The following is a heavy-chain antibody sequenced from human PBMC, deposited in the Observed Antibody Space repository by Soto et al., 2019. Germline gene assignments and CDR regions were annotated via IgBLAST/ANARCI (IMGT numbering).Heavy chain of an antibody. Sequence: QVQLVESGGGMVQPGRSLRLSCAASKFTFSSYSMHWVRQAPGKGLEWVAVISYNGINKFYADSVKGRFTIARDNSKSILYLQMNRRRAEDTAMYYCARTALRRPITASGDFDPWGQGTLVIVSS. D-gene: IGHD1-20*01. CDR1: KFTFSSYS. V-gene: IGHV3-30-3*01. CDR2: ISYNGINK. CDR3: ARTALRRPITASGDFDP. J-gene: IGHJ5*02.